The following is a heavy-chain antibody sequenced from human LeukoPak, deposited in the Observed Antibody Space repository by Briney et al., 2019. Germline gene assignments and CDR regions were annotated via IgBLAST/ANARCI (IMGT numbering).Heavy chain of an antibody. CDR3: VVGGSPGY. Sequence: GGSMRLSCAASGLAFSAYKMHWVRQAPRKGLVWVSRISTDGYTTDYADFAQGRFTASRDNTKNTWSLEMNSLRAEDTAVYYCVVGGSPGYWGQGTLVTVSS. J-gene: IGHJ4*02. V-gene: IGHV3-74*01. D-gene: IGHD2-15*01. CDR1: GLAFSAYK. CDR2: ISTDGYTT.